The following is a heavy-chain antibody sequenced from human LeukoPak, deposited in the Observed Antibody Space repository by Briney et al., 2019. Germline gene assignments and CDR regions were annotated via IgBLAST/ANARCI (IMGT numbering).Heavy chain of an antibody. D-gene: IGHD3-10*01. CDR2: INPNSGGT. J-gene: IGHJ6*03. CDR3: ARDRRRVGWFGAGRDSWAPGVDYYMDV. V-gene: IGHV1-2*02. CDR1: GYTFTGYY. Sequence: ASVKVSCKASGYTFTGYYMHWVRQAPGQGLEWMGWINPNSGGTNYAQKFQGRVTMTRDTSISTAYMELSSLRSEDTAVYYCARDRRRVGWFGAGRDSWAPGVDYYMDVWGKGTTVTVSS.